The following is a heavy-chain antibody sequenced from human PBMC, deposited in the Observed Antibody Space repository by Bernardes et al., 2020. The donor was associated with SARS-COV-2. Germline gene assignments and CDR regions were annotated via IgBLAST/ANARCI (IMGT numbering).Heavy chain of an antibody. CDR3: ARIRVRVFDS. V-gene: IGHV4-4*02. J-gene: IGHJ4*02. CDR1: GASTTNYYW. CDR2: IYHGGTT. D-gene: IGHD3-3*02. Sequence: SETLSLTCVVSGASTTNYYWWGWVRQPPGKGLEWIAEIYHGGTTNYNPSLKSRVTISLDKSKKQFSLNMTSVTAADTAVYFCARIRVRVFDSWGQGTQVTVSS.